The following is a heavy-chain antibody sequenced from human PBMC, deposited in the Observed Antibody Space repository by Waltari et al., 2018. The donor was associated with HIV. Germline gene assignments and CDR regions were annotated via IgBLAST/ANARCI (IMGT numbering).Heavy chain of an antibody. CDR3: ARGLGFGEQYLPN. CDR2: IYTSGST. Sequence: QVQLQESGPGLVKPSQTLSLTCTVSGGSISRGSYYWSWIRQPAGKGLEWIRRIYTSGSTNSNPALKSRVTISVDTSKNQVSLKLSSVTAADTAVYYCARGLGFGEQYLPNWGQGTLVTVSS. D-gene: IGHD3-10*01. J-gene: IGHJ4*02. CDR1: GGSISRGSYY. V-gene: IGHV4-61*02.